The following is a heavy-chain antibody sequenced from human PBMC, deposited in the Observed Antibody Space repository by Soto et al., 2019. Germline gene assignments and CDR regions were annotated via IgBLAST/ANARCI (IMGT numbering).Heavy chain of an antibody. J-gene: IGHJ3*02. CDR1: GGSISSYY. CDR2: IYYSGNT. D-gene: IGHD6-19*01. Sequence: SETLSLTCTVSGGSISSYYWSWIRQPPGKGLEWIGYIYYSGNTNYNPSLKSRVTISVDTSKNQFSLKLSSVTAADTAVYYCARSSSGYNPCRAFDIWGQGTMSTVSS. V-gene: IGHV4-59*01. CDR3: ARSSSGYNPCRAFDI.